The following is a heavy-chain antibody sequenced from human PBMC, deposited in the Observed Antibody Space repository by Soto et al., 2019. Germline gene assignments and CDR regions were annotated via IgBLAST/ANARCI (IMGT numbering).Heavy chain of an antibody. CDR2: ISYDGTNK. CDR1: GFTFSCSP. Sequence: GGSLRLSCAASGFTFSCSPMYWVRQAPGKGLEWLAVISYDGTNKYYADSVKGRFTISRDNSKNTLYLQMNSLRAEDTAVYYCARDLINPELRYFDWLPDPYLDYWGQGTLVTVSS. J-gene: IGHJ4*02. V-gene: IGHV3-30-3*01. CDR3: ARDLINPELRYFDWLPDPYLDY. D-gene: IGHD3-9*01.